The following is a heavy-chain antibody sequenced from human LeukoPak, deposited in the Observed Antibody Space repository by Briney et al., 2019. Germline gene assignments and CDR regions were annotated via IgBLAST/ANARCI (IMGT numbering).Heavy chain of an antibody. CDR1: GFTFSSYW. V-gene: IGHV3-74*01. D-gene: IGHD4-17*01. CDR2: INSDGTST. Sequence: QPGGSLRLSCAASGFTFSSYWMHWIRQAPGKGLVWVSRINSDGTSTNYADSVKGRFTVSRDNAKNTLFMQMNSLRAEDTAVYYCARDLGYYTVTSLGVDYWGQGTLVTVSS. CDR3: ARDLGYYTVTSLGVDY. J-gene: IGHJ4*02.